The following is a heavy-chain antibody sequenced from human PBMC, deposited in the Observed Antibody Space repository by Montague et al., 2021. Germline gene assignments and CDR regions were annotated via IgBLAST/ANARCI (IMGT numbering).Heavy chain of an antibody. CDR3: ARPGGYSARQYSGWDV. CDR1: GDSIDTPNW. J-gene: IGHJ6*02. CDR2: VYHTGST. V-gene: IGHV4-4*02. D-gene: IGHD2-8*02. Sequence: SETLSLTCAVSGDSIDTPNWGTWVRQFPGKGLEWIRKVYHTGSTNYKPSLRSRVTRSVAKSKNQFSLKMTSVTAADTAIYYCARPGGYSARQYSGWDVWGQGSTVTVSS.